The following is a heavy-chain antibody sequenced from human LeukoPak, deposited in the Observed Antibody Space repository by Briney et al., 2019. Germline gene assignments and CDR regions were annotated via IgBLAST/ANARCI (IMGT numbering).Heavy chain of an antibody. J-gene: IGHJ4*02. D-gene: IGHD1-26*01. CDR3: AKDRSKGSYGDEFDH. V-gene: IGHV3-9*01. CDR2: ISWNSGSI. Sequence: HPGRSLRLSCAASGFTFDDYAMHWVRQAPGKGLEWVSGISWNSGSIGYADSVKGRFTISRDNAKNSLYLQMNSLRAEDTALYYCAKDRSKGSYGDEFDHWGQGTLVTVSS. CDR1: GFTFDDYA.